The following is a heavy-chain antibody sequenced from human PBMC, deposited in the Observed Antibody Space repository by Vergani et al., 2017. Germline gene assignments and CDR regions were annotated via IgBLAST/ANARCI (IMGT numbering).Heavy chain of an antibody. CDR2: ISYEGSNK. V-gene: IGHV3-30-3*01. J-gene: IGHJ4*02. D-gene: IGHD1-26*01. CDR1: GFTFSSYA. Sequence: QVQLVESGGGVVQPGGSLRLSCAASGFTFSSYAMHWVRPAPGKGLEWVAVISYEGSNKYYADSVKGRFTISRDNSKNTRYLQMNSLRAEDTAVYYCARGRQGGIVGAIGDYWGQGTLVTVSS. CDR3: ARGRQGGIVGAIGDY.